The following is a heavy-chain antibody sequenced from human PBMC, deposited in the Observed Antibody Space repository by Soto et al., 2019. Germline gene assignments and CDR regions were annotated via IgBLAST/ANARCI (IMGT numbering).Heavy chain of an antibody. CDR3: ARAPYWRGVDLYLAN. J-gene: IGHJ4*02. V-gene: IGHV4-61*01. CDR1: GGSVGSGSYF. D-gene: IGHD2-21*02. CDR2: IYYSGST. Sequence: PSETLSLTCTVSGGSVGSGSYFWSCIRQPLGKRLEWIGYIYYSGSTTYNPSLKSRVTISVDTSKNQFSLKLSSVTTADTAVYYCARAPYWRGVDLYLANWGQGTLVTVSS.